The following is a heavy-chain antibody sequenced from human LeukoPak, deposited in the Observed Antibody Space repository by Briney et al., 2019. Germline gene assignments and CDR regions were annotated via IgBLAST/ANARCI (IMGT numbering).Heavy chain of an antibody. CDR3: AGQKDYVFDP. CDR1: GGSISSVAYY. D-gene: IGHD4-17*01. J-gene: IGHJ5*02. Sequence: SETLSLTCTVSGGSISSVAYYWGWIRQPPGKGLEWIGSLYYSGSTYYNPSLKSRVTISVDTSKKQFPLKLSSVTAADTAVYYCAGQKDYVFDPWGQGSLVTVSS. V-gene: IGHV4-39*01. CDR2: LYYSGST.